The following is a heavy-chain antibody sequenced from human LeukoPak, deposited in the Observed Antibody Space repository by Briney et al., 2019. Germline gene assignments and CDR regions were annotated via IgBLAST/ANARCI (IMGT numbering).Heavy chain of an antibody. V-gene: IGHV4-4*02. CDR3: ARVNVQPSNWFDP. CDR1: GGSISSSNW. CDR2: IYHSGST. Sequence: TSETLSLTCAVSGGSISSSNWWSWVRQPPGKGLEWIGEIYHSGSTNYNPSLKSRVTISVDKSNNQFSLKLSPVTAADTAVYYSARVNVQPSNWFDPWGQGTLVTVSS. D-gene: IGHD1-1*01. J-gene: IGHJ5*02.